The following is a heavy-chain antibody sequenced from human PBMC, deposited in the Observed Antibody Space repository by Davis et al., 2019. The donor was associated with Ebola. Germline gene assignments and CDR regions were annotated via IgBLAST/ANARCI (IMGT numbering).Heavy chain of an antibody. J-gene: IGHJ4*02. CDR2: ISGDGRST. CDR1: GFTITSYA. V-gene: IGHV3-23*01. D-gene: IGHD2-21*02. Sequence: PGGSLRLSCAASGFTITSYAMSWVRQAPGKGLEWVSGISGDGRSTDYADSVKGRFTISRDISKNTVFLQMNSLGAEDTAVYYCAEGTYCGGDYYSLLDYWGQGTLVTVSP. CDR3: AEGTYCGGDYYSLLDY.